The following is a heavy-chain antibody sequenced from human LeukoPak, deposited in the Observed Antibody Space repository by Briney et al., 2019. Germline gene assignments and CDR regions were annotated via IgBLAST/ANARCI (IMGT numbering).Heavy chain of an antibody. J-gene: IGHJ6*02. CDR2: MNSDGSGT. Sequence: GGSLRLSCAASGFTVSTYWMHWVRHAPGKGLVWVSGMNSDGSGTTYADSVKGRFTISRDNAKNTLSLQVNSLRAEDTAVYFCARGRYYGMDVWGQGTTVTVSS. V-gene: IGHV3-74*03. CDR1: GFTVSTYW. CDR3: ARGRYYGMDV.